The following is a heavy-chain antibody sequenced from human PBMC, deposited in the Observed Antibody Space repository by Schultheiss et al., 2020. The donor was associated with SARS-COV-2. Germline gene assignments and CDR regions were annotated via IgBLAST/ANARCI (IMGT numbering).Heavy chain of an antibody. Sequence: SQTLSLTCTVSGGSISSGGYYWSWIRQHPGKGLEWIGYIYYSGSTYYNPSLKSRVIISVDTSKNQFSLKLSSVTAADTAVYYCASYILTGARENFDPWGQGTLVTVSS. V-gene: IGHV4-31*03. CDR3: ASYILTGARENFDP. J-gene: IGHJ5*02. CDR2: IYYSGST. CDR1: GGSISSGGYY. D-gene: IGHD3-9*01.